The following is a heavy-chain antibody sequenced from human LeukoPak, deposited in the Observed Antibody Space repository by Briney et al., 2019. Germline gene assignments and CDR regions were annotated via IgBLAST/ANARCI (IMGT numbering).Heavy chain of an antibody. V-gene: IGHV3-48*03. CDR1: GFTFSSYE. D-gene: IGHD3-22*01. CDR2: ISGIGTI. CDR3: TRDQFNYDSAGPDY. J-gene: IGHJ4*02. Sequence: GGSLRLSCAASGFTFSSYEMNWVRQAPGKGLEWVSYISGIGTIYYADSVRGRFTISRDNTKNSLSLQMNSLRVEDTAVYYCTRDQFNYDSAGPDYWGQGTLVTVSS.